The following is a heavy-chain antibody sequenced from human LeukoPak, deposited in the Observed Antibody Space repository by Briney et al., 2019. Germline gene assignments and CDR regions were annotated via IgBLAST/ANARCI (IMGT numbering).Heavy chain of an antibody. V-gene: IGHV3-53*01. CDR1: GFTVSSSY. Sequence: GGSLRLFCAASGFTVSSSYMSWVRQAPGKGLEWVSVIYSGGSTYYADSVKGRFTISRDNSKNTLYLQMNSLRAEDTAVYYCARDLYCYYGMDVWGQGTTVTVSS. CDR3: ARDLYCYYGMDV. CDR2: IYSGGST. J-gene: IGHJ6*02.